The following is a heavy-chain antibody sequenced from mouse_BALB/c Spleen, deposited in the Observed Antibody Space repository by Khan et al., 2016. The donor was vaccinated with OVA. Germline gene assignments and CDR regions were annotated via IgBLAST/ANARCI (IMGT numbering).Heavy chain of an antibody. CDR1: GYSFTLYY. Sequence: EVQLQESGPDLVKPGASVKISCKASGYSFTLYYMTWVRQSHGKSLEWIGRVNPKTGGTDYNQDFKGKAILTVDKSSNTAYMELRSLTSEDSAVYYCARGYDFFAYWGQGTLVTVSA. V-gene: IGHV1-26*01. CDR3: ARGYDFFAY. D-gene: IGHD2-14*01. CDR2: VNPKTGGT. J-gene: IGHJ3*01.